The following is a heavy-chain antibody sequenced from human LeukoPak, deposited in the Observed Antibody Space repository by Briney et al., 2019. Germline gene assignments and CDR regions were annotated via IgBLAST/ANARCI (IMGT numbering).Heavy chain of an antibody. V-gene: IGHV3-30-3*01. Sequence: GGSLRLSCAASGFTFSSYAMHWVRQAPGKGLEWVAVISYDGSNKYYADSVKGRFTISRDNSKNTLYLQMNSLRAEDTAVYYCATLIAVAGNNWFDPWGQGTLVTVSS. D-gene: IGHD6-19*01. CDR3: ATLIAVAGNNWFDP. CDR1: GFTFSSYA. CDR2: ISYDGSNK. J-gene: IGHJ5*02.